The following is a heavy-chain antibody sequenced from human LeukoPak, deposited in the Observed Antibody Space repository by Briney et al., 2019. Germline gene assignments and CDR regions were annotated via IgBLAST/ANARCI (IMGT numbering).Heavy chain of an antibody. CDR1: GGSISSYY. V-gene: IGHV4-4*09. Sequence: SETLSLTCTVSGGSISSYYWSWIRQPPGKGLEWIGYIYTSGSTNYNPSLKSRVTMSVDTSKNQFSLKLSSVTAADTAVYYCARCNIVVVPAAIQGPNYYYYMDVWGKGTTVTVSS. CDR2: IYTSGST. J-gene: IGHJ6*03. CDR3: ARCNIVVVPAAIQGPNYYYYMDV. D-gene: IGHD2-2*01.